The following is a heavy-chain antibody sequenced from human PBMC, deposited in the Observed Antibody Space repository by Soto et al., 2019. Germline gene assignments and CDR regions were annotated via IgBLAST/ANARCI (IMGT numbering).Heavy chain of an antibody. J-gene: IGHJ4*02. Sequence: SLRLSCAASGFSFSGYWMTWVRQAPGKGLEWVANIKQDGSEKFYVDSVKGRFTISRDNAKNSLYLQMDSLRAEDTAVYYCAREFLILTGCFTSTSFDYWGQGTLVTVSS. CDR3: AREFLILTGCFTSTSFDY. CDR2: IKQDGSEK. V-gene: IGHV3-7*01. D-gene: IGHD3-9*01. CDR1: GFSFSGYW.